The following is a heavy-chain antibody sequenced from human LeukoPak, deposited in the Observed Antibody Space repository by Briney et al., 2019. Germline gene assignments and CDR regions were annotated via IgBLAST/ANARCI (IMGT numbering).Heavy chain of an antibody. CDR2: IYYSGST. J-gene: IGHJ6*03. Sequence: SETLSLTCTVSGGSISSYYWSWIRQPPGKGLEWIGYIYYSGSTNYNPSLKSRVTISVDTSKNQFSLKLSSVTAADTAVYYCARLGPFDYYYMDVWGKGTTVTASS. CDR3: ARLGPFDYYYMDV. V-gene: IGHV4-59*01. D-gene: IGHD3-10*01. CDR1: GGSISSYY.